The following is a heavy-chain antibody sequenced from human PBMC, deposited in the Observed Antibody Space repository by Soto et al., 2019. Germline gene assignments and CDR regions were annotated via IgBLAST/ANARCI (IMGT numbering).Heavy chain of an antibody. CDR2: ISYDGSNK. D-gene: IGHD3-22*01. CDR3: ATDAPYYYDSSGYYGPFDY. CDR1: GFTFSSDG. J-gene: IGHJ4*02. V-gene: IGHV3-30*03. Sequence: PGGSLRLSGAASGFTFSSDGIHWVRQARGKGLDWVALISYDGSNKYYADSVKGLFTISRDNSKNTLYLQMNSLRAEDTAMYYCATDAPYYYDSSGYYGPFDYWGQGPLVTVSS.